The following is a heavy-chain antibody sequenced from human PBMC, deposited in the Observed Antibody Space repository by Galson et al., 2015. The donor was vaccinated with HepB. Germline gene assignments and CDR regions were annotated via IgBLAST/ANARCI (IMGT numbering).Heavy chain of an antibody. D-gene: IGHD3-10*01. Sequence: SLRLSCAASGFTFSSYGMHWVRQAPGKGLEWVAVIWYDGSNKYYADSVKGRFTISRDNSKNTLYLQMNSLRAEDTAVYYCARDRERYYYGSGSYTPLDYWGQGTLVTVSS. V-gene: IGHV3-33*01. J-gene: IGHJ4*02. CDR2: IWYDGSNK. CDR3: ARDRERYYYGSGSYTPLDY. CDR1: GFTFSSYG.